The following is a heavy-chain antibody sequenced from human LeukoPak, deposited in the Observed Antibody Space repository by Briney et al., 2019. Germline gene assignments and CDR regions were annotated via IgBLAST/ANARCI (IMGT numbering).Heavy chain of an antibody. D-gene: IGHD4-17*01. Sequence: GGSLRLSCAASGFTFSSYAMSWVRQAPGKGLVWVARTNTDGSSTSCADSVKGRFTISRDNAKNTLYLQMTSLRAEDTAGYYSARASDYGDYTNFDYWGQGTLVTVSS. CDR3: ARASDYGDYTNFDY. V-gene: IGHV3-74*01. CDR2: TNTDGSST. CDR1: GFTFSSYA. J-gene: IGHJ4*02.